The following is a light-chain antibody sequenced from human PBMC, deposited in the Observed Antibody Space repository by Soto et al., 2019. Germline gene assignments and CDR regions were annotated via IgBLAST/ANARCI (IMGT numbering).Light chain of an antibody. CDR1: QNINRY. CDR3: QQRSNWPIT. V-gene: IGKV3-11*01. Sequence: VLTQSPATLSLSPGGRAPLSCRASQNINRYLAWYHQKPGQPPRLLIYDASTRATGIPARFSGSGSGTDFTLTISSLEPEDFAVYYCQQRSNWPITFGQGTRLEIK. CDR2: DAS. J-gene: IGKJ5*01.